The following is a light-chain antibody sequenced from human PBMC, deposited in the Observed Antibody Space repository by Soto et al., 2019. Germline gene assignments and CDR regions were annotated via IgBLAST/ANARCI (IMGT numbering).Light chain of an antibody. Sequence: QSALTQPASVSGSPGQSITISCTGTSSDVGSYNLVSWYQQHPGKAPKLMIYVGSKRPSGVSNRFSGSKSGNTASLTISGLQAEDEADYYCCSYAGSKDVFGGGTKLTVL. V-gene: IGLV2-23*01. CDR3: CSYAGSKDV. J-gene: IGLJ3*02. CDR1: SSDVGSYNL. CDR2: VGS.